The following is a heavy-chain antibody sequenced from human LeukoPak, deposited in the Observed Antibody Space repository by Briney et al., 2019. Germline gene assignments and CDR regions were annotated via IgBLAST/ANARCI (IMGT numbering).Heavy chain of an antibody. V-gene: IGHV4-59*01. Sequence: SETLSLTCTASGGSISSYYWSWIRQPPGKGLEWIGYIYYSGSTNYNPSLKSRVTISVDTSKNQFSLKLSSVTAADTAVYYCARIITYYYDSSGYYPYFDYWGQGTLVTVSS. D-gene: IGHD3-22*01. CDR3: ARIITYYYDSSGYYPYFDY. CDR2: IYYSGST. J-gene: IGHJ4*02. CDR1: GGSISSYY.